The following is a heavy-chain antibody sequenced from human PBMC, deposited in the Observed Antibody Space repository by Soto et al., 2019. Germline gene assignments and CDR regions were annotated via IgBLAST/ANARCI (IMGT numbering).Heavy chain of an antibody. Sequence: EVQLLESGGGLVQPGGSLRLSCVASGFTFSSHAVSWVRQAPGKGLEWVSVISDNGDITYYADSVKGRLTISRDNSKNTVSLQMNSLRAEDTALYYCAKGRRGGFYYYGMDVWGQGTTVTVSS. CDR2: ISDNGDIT. D-gene: IGHD6-25*01. CDR3: AKGRRGGFYYYGMDV. J-gene: IGHJ6*02. CDR1: GFTFSSHA. V-gene: IGHV3-23*01.